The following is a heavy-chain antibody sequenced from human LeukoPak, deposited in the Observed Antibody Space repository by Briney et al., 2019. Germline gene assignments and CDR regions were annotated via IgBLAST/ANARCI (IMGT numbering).Heavy chain of an antibody. CDR1: GFTFSSYA. CDR2: ISGSGGST. V-gene: IGHV3-23*01. D-gene: IGHD2-2*01. CDR3: AGRRGSSRTPDDY. Sequence: GGSLRLSCAPFGFTFSSYAMSWVRQAQGKGRGWVSAISGSGGSTYYADSVKGRFTISRDNSKNTLYLQMNSLRAEDTAVYYCAGRRGSSRTPDDYWGQGTLVTVSS. J-gene: IGHJ4*02.